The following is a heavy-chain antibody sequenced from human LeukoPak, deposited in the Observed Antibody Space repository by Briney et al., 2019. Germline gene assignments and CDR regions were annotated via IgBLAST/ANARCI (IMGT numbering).Heavy chain of an antibody. CDR1: GGSISSYY. D-gene: IGHD2-21*02. Sequence: PSETLSLTCNVSGGSISSYYWSWIRQPPGKGLEWIWHIYYSGSTNYNPSLQSRVTISVDPSNNQYSLKLSSVTAAHTAVYYCARVTYCGGDCYSFDYWGQGTLVTVSS. V-gene: IGHV4-59*01. CDR2: IYYSGST. CDR3: ARVTYCGGDCYSFDY. J-gene: IGHJ4*02.